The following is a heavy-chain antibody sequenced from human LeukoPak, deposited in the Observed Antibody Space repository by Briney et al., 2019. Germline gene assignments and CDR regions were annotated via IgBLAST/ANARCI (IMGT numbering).Heavy chain of an antibody. CDR1: GFTFASSA. Sequence: SVKVSCKASGFTFASSAVQWVRQARGQRLEWIGWIVVGSANTNYAQKFQERVTITRDMSTGTAYMELSSLRSEDTAVYYCAAFDAGDCGGDCPYFSFPWGQGTLVTVSS. V-gene: IGHV1-58*01. CDR2: IVVGSANT. CDR3: AAFDAGDCGGDCPYFSFP. J-gene: IGHJ5*02. D-gene: IGHD2-21*02.